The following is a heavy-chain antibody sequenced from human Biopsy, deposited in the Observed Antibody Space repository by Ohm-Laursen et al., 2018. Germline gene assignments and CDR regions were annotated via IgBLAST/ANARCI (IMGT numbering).Heavy chain of an antibody. CDR3: AKQEGVAYGDIDY. V-gene: IGHV3-30*18. CDR2: ISYDGSYK. CDR1: GFTLTDSG. D-gene: IGHD3-10*01. J-gene: IGHJ4*02. Sequence: SLRLSCAASGFTLTDSGMHWVRQAPGKGLEWVALISYDGSYKNYGDSVKGRFTISRDDSKNTLYLQMNSLRPEDTAVYYCAKQEGVAYGDIDYWGQGTLVSVSS.